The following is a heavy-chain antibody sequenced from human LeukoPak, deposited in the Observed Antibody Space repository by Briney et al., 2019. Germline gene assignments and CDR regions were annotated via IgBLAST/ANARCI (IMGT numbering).Heavy chain of an antibody. D-gene: IGHD6-19*01. CDR1: GYTFIGYY. CDR2: MNPNSGNT. J-gene: IGHJ4*02. CDR3: ASLLTYSSGWFLY. V-gene: IGHV1-8*03. Sequence: ASVKVSCKASGYTFIGYYMHWVRQATGQGLEWMGWMNPNSGNTGYAQKFQGRVTITRDTSINTAYMELSSLRSEDTAVYYCASLLTYSSGWFLYWGQGTLVTVSS.